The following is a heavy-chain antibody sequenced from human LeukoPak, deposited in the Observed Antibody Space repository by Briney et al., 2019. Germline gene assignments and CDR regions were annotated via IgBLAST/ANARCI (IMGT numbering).Heavy chain of an antibody. CDR1: GGSISSSSYY. CDR3: ARQEVYCSSTSCYARGYSYGTFFDY. Sequence: SETLSLTCTVSGGSISSSSYYWGWIRQPPGKGLEWIGSIYYSGSTYYNPSLKSRVTISVDTSKNQFSLKLSSVTAADTAVYYCARQEVYCSSTSCYARGYSYGTFFDYWGQGTLVTVSS. V-gene: IGHV4-39*01. J-gene: IGHJ4*02. CDR2: IYYSGST. D-gene: IGHD2-2*01.